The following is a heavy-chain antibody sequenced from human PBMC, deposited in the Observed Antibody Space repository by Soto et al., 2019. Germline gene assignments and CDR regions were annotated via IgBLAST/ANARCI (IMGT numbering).Heavy chain of an antibody. D-gene: IGHD1-1*01. J-gene: IGHJ1*01. CDR2: IIPILGIA. Sequence: ASVKVYCKAPGGTFSSYTISWVRQAPGQGLEWMGRIIPILGIANYAQKFQGRVTITADKSTSTAYMELSSLRSEDTAVYYCASVETELERGLAAAGEYVQHWG. V-gene: IGHV1-69*02. CDR1: GGTFSSYT. CDR3: ASVETELERGLAAAGEYVQH.